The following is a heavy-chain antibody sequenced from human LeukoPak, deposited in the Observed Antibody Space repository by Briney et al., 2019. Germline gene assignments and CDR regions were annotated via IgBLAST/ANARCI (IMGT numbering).Heavy chain of an antibody. CDR3: ARGRRLVTTRHFDY. CDR1: GGSFSGYY. CDR2: INHSGST. J-gene: IGHJ4*02. D-gene: IGHD6-6*01. Sequence: PSETLSLTCAVYGGSFSGYYWSWIRQPPGKGLEWIGEINHSGSTNYNPSLKSRVTISVGTSKNQFSLNLSSVTAADTAVYYCARGRRLVTTRHFDYWGQGTLVTVSS. V-gene: IGHV4-34*01.